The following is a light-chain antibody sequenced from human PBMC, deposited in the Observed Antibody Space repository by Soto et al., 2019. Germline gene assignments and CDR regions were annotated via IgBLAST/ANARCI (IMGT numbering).Light chain of an antibody. CDR3: PHHGSSRT. Sequence: DIQMTQSPSTLSASVGDRVTITCRASQSISSWLAWYQQKPGKAPKLLIYKASTLKSGVPSRFSGSGSGTEVTLTISRLEPEDFAVYYCPHHGSSRTFGQGTKVDIK. CDR1: QSISSW. J-gene: IGKJ1*01. CDR2: KAS. V-gene: IGKV1-5*03.